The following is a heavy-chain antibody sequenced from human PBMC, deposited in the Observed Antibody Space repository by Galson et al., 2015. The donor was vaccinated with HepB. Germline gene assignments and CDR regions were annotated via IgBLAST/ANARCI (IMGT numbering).Heavy chain of an antibody. D-gene: IGHD3-22*01. J-gene: IGHJ4*02. CDR3: AREGNYYDSSGSIDY. CDR2: IWYDGSNK. CDR1: GFTFSSYG. V-gene: IGHV3-33*01. Sequence: SLRLSCAASGFTFSSYGMHWVRQAPGKGLEWVAVIWYDGSNKYYADPVKGRFTISRDNSKNTLYLQMNSLRAEDTAVYYCAREGNYYDSSGSIDYWGQGTLVTVSS.